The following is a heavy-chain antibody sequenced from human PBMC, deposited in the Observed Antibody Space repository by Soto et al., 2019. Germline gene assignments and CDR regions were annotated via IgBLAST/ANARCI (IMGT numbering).Heavy chain of an antibody. CDR2: IIPFFKGV. V-gene: IGHV1-69*13. D-gene: IGHD1-1*01. Sequence: SVKVSCKASGGTFSSQAISWLRQAPGQGLEWMGGIIPFFKGVSYAQKFQGRVTITADDSTSTAYMDLSSLRSEDTAVYYCARGGTAALSGPWGQGTLVTLSS. CDR3: ARGGTAALSGP. CDR1: GGTFSSQA. J-gene: IGHJ5*02.